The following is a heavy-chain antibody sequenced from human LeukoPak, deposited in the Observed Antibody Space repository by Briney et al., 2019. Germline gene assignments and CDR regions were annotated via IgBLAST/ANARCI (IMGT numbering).Heavy chain of an antibody. CDR2: ISSGSTI. V-gene: IGHV3-48*03. Sequence: GGSLRLSCAASGFTFSSYEMNWVRQAPGKGLEWVSYISSGSTIYYADSVKDRFTISRDNAKNSLYLQMNSLRAEDTAVYYCARGPSSRDQLPFDYWGQGTLVTVSS. D-gene: IGHD2-2*01. CDR1: GFTFSSYE. CDR3: ARGPSSRDQLPFDY. J-gene: IGHJ4*02.